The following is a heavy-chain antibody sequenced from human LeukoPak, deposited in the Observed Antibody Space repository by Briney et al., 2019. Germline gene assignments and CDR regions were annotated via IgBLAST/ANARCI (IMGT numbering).Heavy chain of an antibody. V-gene: IGHV1-2*02. CDR2: INPHSGGT. J-gene: IGHJ3*02. D-gene: IGHD4-17*01. CDR1: GYTFIGYY. CDR3: ARDPTTVQTRPLDAFDI. Sequence: GASVKVSCKASGYTFIGYYIHWVRQAPGQGLEWMGWINPHSGGTNYAQRFQGRITMTRDTSITTAYMELSRLRSDDTAVYYCARDPTTVQTRPLDAFDIWGQGTMVTVSS.